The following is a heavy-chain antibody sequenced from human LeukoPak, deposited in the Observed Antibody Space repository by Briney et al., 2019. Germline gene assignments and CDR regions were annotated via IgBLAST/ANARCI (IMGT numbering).Heavy chain of an antibody. CDR3: ATVAGLERDSDY. CDR2: ISGSGGST. CDR1: GFIFTDYG. Sequence: GGSLRLSCAASGFIFTDYGMHWVRQAPGKGLEWVSAISGSGGSTYYADSVKGRFTISRDNSKNTLYLQMNSLRAEDTAVYYCATVAGLERDSDYWGQGTLVTVSS. D-gene: IGHD1-1*01. J-gene: IGHJ4*02. V-gene: IGHV3-23*01.